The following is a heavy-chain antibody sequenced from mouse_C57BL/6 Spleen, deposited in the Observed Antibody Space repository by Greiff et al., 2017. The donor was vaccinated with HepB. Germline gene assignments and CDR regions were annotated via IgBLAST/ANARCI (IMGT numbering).Heavy chain of an antibody. CDR3: ARTDGNFPFAY. J-gene: IGHJ3*01. Sequence: VQLQQSGAELVMPGASVKLSCKASGYTFTSYWMHWVKQRPGQGLEWIGEIDPSDSYTNYNQKFKGKSTLTVDKSSSTAYMQLSSLTSEDSAVYYCARTDGNFPFAYWGQGTRVTVSA. CDR2: IDPSDSYT. V-gene: IGHV1-69*01. CDR1: GYTFTSYW. D-gene: IGHD2-1*01.